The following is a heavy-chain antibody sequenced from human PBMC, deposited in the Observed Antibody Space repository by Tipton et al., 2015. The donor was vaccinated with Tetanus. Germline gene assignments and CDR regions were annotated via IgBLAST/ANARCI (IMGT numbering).Heavy chain of an antibody. V-gene: IGHV3-23*01. D-gene: IGHD6-13*01. CDR3: AKALGSSAWYGT. J-gene: IGHJ5*02. CDR1: GFTFSSYA. Sequence: SLRLSCAASGFTFSSYAMHWVRQAPGKGLEWVAGITGGNTYYADSVKGRFTISRDNSKNTLSLQMNSLRGEDTAVYYCAKALGSSAWYGTWGQGTLVTVSS. CDR2: ITGGNT.